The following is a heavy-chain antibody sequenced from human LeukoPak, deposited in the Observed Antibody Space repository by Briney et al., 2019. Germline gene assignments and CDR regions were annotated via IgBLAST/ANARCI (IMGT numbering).Heavy chain of an antibody. CDR1: GFPFSSHA. V-gene: IGHV3-23*01. Sequence: PGGSLRLSCEVSGFPFSSHATSWVRQAPGRGLEWVSGISISGDMTYYADSVQGRFIISRDNSKNTVYLQMDSLRVEDTAVYYCANEEVPNDYWGQGTLVTVSS. D-gene: IGHD4/OR15-4a*01. CDR3: ANEEVPNDY. J-gene: IGHJ4*02. CDR2: ISISGDMT.